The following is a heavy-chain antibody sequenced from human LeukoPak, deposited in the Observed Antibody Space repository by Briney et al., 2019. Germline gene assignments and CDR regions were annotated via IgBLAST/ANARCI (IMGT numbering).Heavy chain of an antibody. J-gene: IGHJ4*02. CDR1: GFAVSSNY. CDR3: ARAPQGAPSFYFDY. D-gene: IGHD1-26*01. Sequence: PGGSLRLSCAASGFAVSSNYMSWVRQAPGKGLEWVSVIYSGGSTYYADSVKGRSTISRDNSKNTLYLQMNSLRAEGTAVYYCARAPQGAPSFYFDYWGQGTLVTVPS. V-gene: IGHV3-53*01. CDR2: IYSGGST.